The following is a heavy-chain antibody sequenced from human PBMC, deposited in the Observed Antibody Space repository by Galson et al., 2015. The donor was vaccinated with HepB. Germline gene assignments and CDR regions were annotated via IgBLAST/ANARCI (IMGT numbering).Heavy chain of an antibody. V-gene: IGHV3-23*01. CDR1: GFTFSSYA. J-gene: IGHJ4*02. CDR3: AKYRGGIPSIFDY. CDR2: IFDSGDRT. Sequence: LRLSCAAFGFTFSSYAMTWVRQAPGKGLEGVSSIFDSGDRTYYADSVKSRFTVSRDNSKNTLYLQMNSLRAEDTAVYYCAKYRGGIPSIFDYWGQGTLVTVSS. D-gene: IGHD1-26*01.